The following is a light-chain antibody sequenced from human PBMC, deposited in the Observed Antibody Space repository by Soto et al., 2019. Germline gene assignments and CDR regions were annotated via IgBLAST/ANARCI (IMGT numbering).Light chain of an antibody. CDR1: QSVLYSSNNMNY. J-gene: IGKJ4*01. CDR2: WAS. Sequence: DIVMTQSPDSLAVSLGERATINCKSSQSVLYSSNNMNYLSWYQQKPRQPPKLLISWASSRESGVPDRFSGSGSGTDFTLTISSLQAEDVAVYYCQQFFDTPLTFGGGTKVEI. CDR3: QQFFDTPLT. V-gene: IGKV4-1*01.